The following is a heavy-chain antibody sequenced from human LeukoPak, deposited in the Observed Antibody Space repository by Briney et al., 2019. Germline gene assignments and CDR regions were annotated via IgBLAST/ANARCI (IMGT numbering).Heavy chain of an antibody. J-gene: IGHJ6*03. D-gene: IGHD6-13*01. V-gene: IGHV4-38-2*02. CDR3: ARAKKQQLVRGYYYYMDV. CDR1: GYSISSGYY. CDR2: IYYSGST. Sequence: SETLSLTCTVSGYSISSGYYWGWIRQPPGKGLEWIGYIYYSGSTNYNPSLKSRVTISVDTSKNQFSLKLSSVTAADTAVYYCARAKKQQLVRGYYYYMDVWGKGTTVTVSS.